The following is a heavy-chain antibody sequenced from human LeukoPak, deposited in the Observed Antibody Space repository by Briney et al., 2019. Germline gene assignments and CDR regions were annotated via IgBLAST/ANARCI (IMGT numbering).Heavy chain of an antibody. Sequence: KPSETLSLTCTVPGGSISSYFWSWIRQPPGKGLEWIAYIYYSGSTNYNPSLKSRVTISVDTSKNQFSLKLSSVTAADTAVYYCARSATFGPDAFDFWGQGTMVTVSS. D-gene: IGHD3-10*01. CDR1: GGSISSYF. V-gene: IGHV4-59*01. CDR2: IYYSGST. J-gene: IGHJ3*01. CDR3: ARSATFGPDAFDF.